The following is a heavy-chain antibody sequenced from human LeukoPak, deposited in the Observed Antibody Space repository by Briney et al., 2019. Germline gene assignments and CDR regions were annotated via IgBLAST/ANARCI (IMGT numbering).Heavy chain of an antibody. J-gene: IGHJ6*02. CDR1: GFTFSSYG. CDR2: ISYDGSNK. Sequence: GGSLRLSCAASGFTFSSYGMHWLRQAPGKGLEWVAVISYDGSNKYYADSVKGRFTISRDNSKNTLYLQMNSLRAEDTAVYYCAKEKALGYYYYGMGVWGQGTTVTVSS. CDR3: AKEKALGYYYYGMGV. D-gene: IGHD7-27*01. V-gene: IGHV3-30*18.